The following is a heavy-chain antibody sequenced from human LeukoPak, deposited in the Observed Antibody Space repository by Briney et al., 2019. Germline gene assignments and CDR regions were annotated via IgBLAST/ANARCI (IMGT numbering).Heavy chain of an antibody. V-gene: IGHV4-39*07. CDR3: ARGDSWYFSVGY. Sequence: PSETLSLTCTVSGGSISSRTYYWSWIRQPPGKGLEWIGEINHSGSTNYNPSLKSRVTISVDTSKNQFSLKLSSVTAADTAVYYCARGDSWYFSVGYWGQGTLVTVSS. CDR1: GGSISSRTYY. CDR2: INHSGST. J-gene: IGHJ4*02. D-gene: IGHD6-13*01.